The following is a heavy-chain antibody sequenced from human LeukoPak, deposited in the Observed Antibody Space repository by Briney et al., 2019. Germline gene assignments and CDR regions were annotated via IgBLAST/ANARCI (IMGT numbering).Heavy chain of an antibody. CDR2: INPNSGGT. D-gene: IGHD3-22*01. V-gene: IGHV1-2*06. CDR3: ARDHEYYDSSGYYFGY. J-gene: IGHJ4*02. Sequence: ASVKVSCKASGYTFTGYYMHWVRQAPGQGLEWMGRINPNSGGTNYAQKFQGRVTMTSDTTINTAYMELCRLRSDDTAVYYCARDHEYYDSSGYYFGYWGQGTLVTVSS. CDR1: GYTFTGYY.